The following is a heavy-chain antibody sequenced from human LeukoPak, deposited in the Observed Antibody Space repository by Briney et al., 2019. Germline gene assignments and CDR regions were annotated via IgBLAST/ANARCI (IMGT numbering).Heavy chain of an antibody. D-gene: IGHD2-15*01. V-gene: IGHV5-51*01. Sequence: GESLKISCKGSGYSFTSYWIGWVRQLPGKGLEWMGIIYPGDSDTRYSPSFQGQVTISADKSISTAYLQWSSLKASDTAMYHCARSVADQDPNWFDPWGQGTLVTVSS. J-gene: IGHJ5*02. CDR2: IYPGDSDT. CDR3: ARSVADQDPNWFDP. CDR1: GYSFTSYW.